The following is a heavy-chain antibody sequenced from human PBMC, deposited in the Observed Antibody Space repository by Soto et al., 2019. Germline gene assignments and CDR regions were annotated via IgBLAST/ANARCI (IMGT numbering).Heavy chain of an antibody. Sequence: QVQLQESGPGLVKPSQTLSLTCTVSGGSISSGDYYWSWIRQPPGKGLEWIGYIYYSGSTYYNPYLKSRVTISVDTSKNQFSLKLSSVTAADTAVYYCASITMVRGVIITSDYWGQGTLVTVSS. J-gene: IGHJ4*02. CDR1: GGSISSGDYY. D-gene: IGHD3-10*01. V-gene: IGHV4-30-4*01. CDR3: ASITMVRGVIITSDY. CDR2: IYYSGST.